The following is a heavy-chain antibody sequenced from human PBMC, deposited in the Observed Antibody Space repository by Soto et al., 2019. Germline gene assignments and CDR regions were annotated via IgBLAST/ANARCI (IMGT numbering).Heavy chain of an antibody. D-gene: IGHD2-21*01. Sequence: ASVKVSCKASGGTLSSYSISLVRQAPRQGLEWMGGIIPIFGTATYAQKFQGRATITADKSTSTAYMELSSLRSEDTAVYYCARNEKGLWTPYGMDVWGQGTTVTVSS. V-gene: IGHV1-69*06. CDR3: ARNEKGLWTPYGMDV. CDR2: IIPIFGTA. CDR1: GGTLSSYS. J-gene: IGHJ6*02.